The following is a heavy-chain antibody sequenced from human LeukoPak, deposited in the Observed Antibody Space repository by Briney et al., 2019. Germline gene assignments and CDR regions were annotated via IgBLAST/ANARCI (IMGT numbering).Heavy chain of an antibody. CDR1: GGSISSSSYY. CDR3: ARGRITAAGYYYYYGMDV. Sequence: SETLSLTCTVSGGSISSSSYYWGWIRQPPGKGLEWIGSIYYSGTTYYNPSLKSRVTISVDTSKNQFSLKLSSVTAADTAVYYCARGRITAAGYYYYYGMDVWGQGTTVTVSS. J-gene: IGHJ6*02. D-gene: IGHD6-13*01. V-gene: IGHV4-39*07. CDR2: IYYSGTT.